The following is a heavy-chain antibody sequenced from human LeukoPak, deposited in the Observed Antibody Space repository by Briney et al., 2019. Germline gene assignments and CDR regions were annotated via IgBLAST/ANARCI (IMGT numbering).Heavy chain of an antibody. J-gene: IGHJ3*02. V-gene: IGHV3-30-3*01. CDR1: GFTFSSYA. D-gene: IGHD3-10*01. Sequence: GGSLRLSCAASGFTFSSYAMHWFRQAPGKGLEWVAVISYDGSNKYYADSVKGRFTISRDNSKNTLYLQMNSLRAEDTAVYYCVKDLSTNYYGSGRALDAFDIWGQGTMVTVSS. CDR2: ISYDGSNK. CDR3: VKDLSTNYYGSGRALDAFDI.